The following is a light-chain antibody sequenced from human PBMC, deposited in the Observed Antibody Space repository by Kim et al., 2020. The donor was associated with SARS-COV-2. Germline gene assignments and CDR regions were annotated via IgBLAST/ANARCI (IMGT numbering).Light chain of an antibody. CDR3: QQYGSSPLT. Sequence: EIVLTQSPGTLSLSPGERATLSCRASHSVSSSYLAWYQQKPGQAPRLLIYGASSRATGIPDRFSGSGSGTDLTLTISRLEPEDLAVYYWQQYGSSPLTFGGGTKVDIK. CDR2: GAS. J-gene: IGKJ4*01. V-gene: IGKV3-20*01. CDR1: HSVSSSY.